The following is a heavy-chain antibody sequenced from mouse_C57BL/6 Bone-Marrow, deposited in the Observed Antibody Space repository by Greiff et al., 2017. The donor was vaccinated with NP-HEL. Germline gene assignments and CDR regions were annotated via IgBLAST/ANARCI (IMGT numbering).Heavy chain of an antibody. D-gene: IGHD1-2*01. V-gene: IGHV1-82*01. CDR2: IYPGDGDT. CDR3: ARERATTADY. Sequence: VQLQQSGPELVKPGASVKISCKASGYAFSSSWMNWVKQRPGKGLEWIGRIYPGDGDTNYNGKFKGKATLTADKSSSTAYMQLSSLTSEDSAVYFCARERATTADYWGQGTTLTVSS. CDR1: GYAFSSSW. J-gene: IGHJ2*01.